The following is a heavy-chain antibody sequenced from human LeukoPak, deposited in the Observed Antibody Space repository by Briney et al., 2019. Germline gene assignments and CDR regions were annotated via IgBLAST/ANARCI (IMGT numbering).Heavy chain of an antibody. V-gene: IGHV4-34*01. CDR2: INHSGST. D-gene: IGHD6-6*01. J-gene: IGHJ4*02. Sequence: SETLSLTCAVYGGSFSGYYWSWIRQPPGKGLEWIGEINHSGSTNYNPSLKSRVTISVDTSKNQFSLKLSSVTAADTAVYYCARGRGSSSKGSGGYWGQGTLVTVSS. CDR1: GGSFSGYY. CDR3: ARGRGSSSKGSGGY.